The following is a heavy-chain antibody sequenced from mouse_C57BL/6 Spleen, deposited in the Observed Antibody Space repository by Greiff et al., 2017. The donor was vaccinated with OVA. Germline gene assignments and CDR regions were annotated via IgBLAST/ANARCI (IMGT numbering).Heavy chain of an antibody. J-gene: IGHJ4*01. D-gene: IGHD2-2*01. V-gene: IGHV1-19*01. CDR1: GYTFTDYY. CDR3: ARDGYDDYYAMDY. CDR2: INPYNGGT. Sequence: EVQLQQSGPVLVKPGASVKMSCKASGYTFTDYYMNWVKQSHGKSLEWIGVINPYNGGTSYNQKFKGKATLTVDKSSSTAYMELNSLTSEDSAVYYCARDGYDDYYAMDYWGQGTSVTVSS.